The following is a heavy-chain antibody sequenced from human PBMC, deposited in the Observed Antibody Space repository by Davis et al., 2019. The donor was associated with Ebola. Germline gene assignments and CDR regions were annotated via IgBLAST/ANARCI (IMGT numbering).Heavy chain of an antibody. Sequence: GESLKISCAASGFTFSSHGMHWVRQAPGKGLEWVAVISYDGSNKYYADSVKGRFTISRDNSKNTLYLQMNSLRAEDTAVYYCAKPDSDDYGGRAFDYWGQGTLVTVSS. CDR2: ISYDGSNK. CDR1: GFTFSSHG. CDR3: AKPDSDDYGGRAFDY. J-gene: IGHJ4*02. V-gene: IGHV3-30*18. D-gene: IGHD4-23*01.